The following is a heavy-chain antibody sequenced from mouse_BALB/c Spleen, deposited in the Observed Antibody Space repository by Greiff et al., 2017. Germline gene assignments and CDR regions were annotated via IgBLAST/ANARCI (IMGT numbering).Heavy chain of an antibody. CDR1: GYAFSSYW. CDR2: IYPGDGDT. Sequence: QVQLKQSGAELVRPGSSVKISCKASGYAFSSYWMNWVKQRPGQGLEWIGQIYPGDGDTNYNGKFKGKATLTADKSSSTAYMQLSSLTSEDSAVYFCARGYRYDGGSDYWGQGTTLTVSS. V-gene: IGHV1-80*01. J-gene: IGHJ2*01. CDR3: ARGYRYDGGSDY. D-gene: IGHD2-14*01.